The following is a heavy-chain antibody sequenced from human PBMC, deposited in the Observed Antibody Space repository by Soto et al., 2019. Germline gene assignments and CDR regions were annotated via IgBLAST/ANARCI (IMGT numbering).Heavy chain of an antibody. J-gene: IGHJ4*02. D-gene: IGHD4-4*01. CDR3: AKDPTRYSNYELDF. V-gene: IGHV3-23*01. Sequence: RESLRLSCPASGFTFSSYAMSWVRQAPGKGLEWVAAIRGSGGSTYYADSVKGRFTISRDTSKNTLYQQTTSLRAEDTAVNYCAKDPTRYSNYELDFWGQGTLVTVSS. CDR2: IRGSGGST. CDR1: GFTFSSYA.